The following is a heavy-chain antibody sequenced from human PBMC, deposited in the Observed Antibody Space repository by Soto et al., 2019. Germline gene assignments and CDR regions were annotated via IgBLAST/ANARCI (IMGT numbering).Heavy chain of an antibody. Sequence: GASVKVSCKASGGTFSSYAISWVRQAPGQGLEWMGGIIPIFGTANYAQKFQGRVTITADESTSTAYMELSSLRSEDTAVYYCARGEGGTCDSSGCYYYYGMDVWGQGTTVTVSS. CDR1: GGTFSSYA. CDR2: IIPIFGTA. J-gene: IGHJ6*02. CDR3: ARGEGGTCDSSGCYYYYGMDV. D-gene: IGHD3-22*01. V-gene: IGHV1-69*13.